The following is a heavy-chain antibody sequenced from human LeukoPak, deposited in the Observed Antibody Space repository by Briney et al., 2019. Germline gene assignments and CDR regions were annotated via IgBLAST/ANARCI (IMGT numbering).Heavy chain of an antibody. D-gene: IGHD5-24*01. Sequence: QPSETLSLTCAVSGGSISSGGYSWSWIRQPAGKGLEWIGRIYITGSTNYNPALKSRVNISVETSKNQLSLQLRSVTAADTAVYYCARAERGAFDIWGQGTMVHVSS. CDR2: IYITGST. CDR1: GGSISSGGYS. CDR3: ARAERGAFDI. J-gene: IGHJ3*02. V-gene: IGHV4-61*02.